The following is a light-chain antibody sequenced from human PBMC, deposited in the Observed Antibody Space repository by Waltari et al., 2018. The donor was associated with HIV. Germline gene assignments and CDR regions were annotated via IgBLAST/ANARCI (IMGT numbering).Light chain of an antibody. Sequence: SSELTQDPTVSVALGQTVKITCKGDNLRTYYASWYQQKPGQAPVLVSYGKNKRPSEISDRFSSSASRNTASLTITGAQAEDEAYYYCKTRDRSGNLYIFGTGTTVTVL. CDR3: KTRDRSGNLYI. CDR2: GKN. J-gene: IGLJ1*01. CDR1: NLRTYY. V-gene: IGLV3-19*01.